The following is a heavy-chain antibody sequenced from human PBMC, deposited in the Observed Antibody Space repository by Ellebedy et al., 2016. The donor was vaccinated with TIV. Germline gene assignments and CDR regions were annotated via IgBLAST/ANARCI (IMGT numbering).Heavy chain of an antibody. D-gene: IGHD3-10*01. V-gene: IGHV3-23*01. CDR3: VRRGFGEVVFDN. CDR1: GFTFSSFA. Sequence: GESLKISCSASGFTFSSFAMSWIRQAPGKGLEWVAVISPSGDWTSYADSVRGRFTISRDNSKDTVELQMNSLRVDDTGIYYCVRRGFGEVVFDNWGQGTLVTVSS. CDR2: ISPSGDWT. J-gene: IGHJ4*02.